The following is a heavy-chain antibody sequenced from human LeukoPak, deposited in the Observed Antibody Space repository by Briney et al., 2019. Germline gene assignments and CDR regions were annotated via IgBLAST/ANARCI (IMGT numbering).Heavy chain of an antibody. D-gene: IGHD2-8*01. CDR1: GFTFTTNA. CDR2: ITGDGITT. CDR3: AKAYGTNGYFQLPIDF. Sequence: QPGGSLRLSCAASGFTFTTNAMTWVRQAPGKGLECVSAITGDGITTYYADSVKGRFTISRDNSRYILYLQLTNLRAEDTAIYYCAKAYGTNGYFQLPIDFWGQGTLVTVSS. J-gene: IGHJ4*02. V-gene: IGHV3-23*01.